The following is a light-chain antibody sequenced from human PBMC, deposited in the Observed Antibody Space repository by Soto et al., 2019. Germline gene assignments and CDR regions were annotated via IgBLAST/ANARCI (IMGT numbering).Light chain of an antibody. CDR1: QSLLYSNGYIY. V-gene: IGKV2-28*01. Sequence: DVVMTQSPLSLPVTPGEPASISCRSSQSLLYSNGYIYFDWSLHKPGQAPHLPSYSCPTRSSGVPDRFSATGSGTHFTLSISSLLPEDSATYSSPPTRTVSPEWTSGQGTKGDI. CDR3: PPTRTVSPEWT. CDR2: SCP. J-gene: IGKJ1*01.